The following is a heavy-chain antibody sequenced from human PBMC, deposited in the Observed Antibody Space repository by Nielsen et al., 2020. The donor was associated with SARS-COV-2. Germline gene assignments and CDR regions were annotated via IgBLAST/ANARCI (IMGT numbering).Heavy chain of an antibody. CDR3: FLIDIVVVPAANY. V-gene: IGHV1-8*01. Sequence: ASVKVSCKASGYPFTTYDINWVRQATGQGLEWMGYVRPTSGETGYAQRFQGRVTITRDTSASTAYMELSSLRSEDTAVYYCFLIDIVVVPAANYWGQGTLVTVSS. CDR2: VRPTSGET. CDR1: GYPFTTYD. D-gene: IGHD2-2*01. J-gene: IGHJ4*02.